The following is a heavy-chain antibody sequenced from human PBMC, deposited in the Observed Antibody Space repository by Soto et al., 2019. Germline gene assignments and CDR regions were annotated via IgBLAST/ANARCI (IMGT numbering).Heavy chain of an antibody. J-gene: IGHJ4*02. CDR1: GYTFTDYG. Sequence: GASVKVSCKASGYTFTDYGVTWVRQAPGQGLEWMGWISAATSYVGKTAYGAKLRGRGTVTIDTSTSTAYLELGSLRSDDTAMYYCARADPTTGTTVYYDYWGQGTQVTVSS. CDR3: ARADPTTGTTVYYDY. V-gene: IGHV1-18*01. CDR2: ISAATSYVGKT. D-gene: IGHD1-1*01.